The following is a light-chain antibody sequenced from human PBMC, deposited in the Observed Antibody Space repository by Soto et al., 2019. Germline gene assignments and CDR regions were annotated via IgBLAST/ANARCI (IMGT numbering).Light chain of an antibody. J-gene: IGKJ1*01. CDR2: GAS. V-gene: IGKV1-5*01. CDR1: QNIDMY. Sequence: DIHMTQSPSSLSASVGDTVTITCRASQNIDMYLNWYHQKPGQAPRLLIYGASTRATGIPARFSGSGSGTEFTLTISSLQPDDFATYYCQHYNSYSEAFGQGTKVDI. CDR3: QHYNSYSEA.